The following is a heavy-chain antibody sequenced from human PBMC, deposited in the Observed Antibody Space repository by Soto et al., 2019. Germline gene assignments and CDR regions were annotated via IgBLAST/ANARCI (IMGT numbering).Heavy chain of an antibody. J-gene: IGHJ6*03. D-gene: IGHD3-10*01. CDR1: GGSISSYY. CDR3: ARHMYGAGSYYTQYYYYYYMDV. Sequence: QVQLQESGPGLVKPSETLSLTCTVSGGSISSYYLSWIRQPPGKGLEWIVYIYYSGSTNYNPSLKLRVTISVDPSKNQFSMKLSSVTAADTAVYYCARHMYGAGSYYTQYYYYYYMDVWGKGTTVTVSS. CDR2: IYYSGST. V-gene: IGHV4-59*08.